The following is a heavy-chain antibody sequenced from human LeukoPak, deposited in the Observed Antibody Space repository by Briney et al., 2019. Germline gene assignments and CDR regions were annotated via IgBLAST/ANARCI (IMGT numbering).Heavy chain of an antibody. CDR3: AKVPPLSLTGQFDY. D-gene: IGHD3-9*01. J-gene: IGHJ4*02. V-gene: IGHV3-23*01. CDR1: GFTFSSYA. Sequence: GGSLRLSCAASGFTFSSYAMSWVRQAPGKGLEWVSSISGSGDSTYYADSVKGRFTISRDNSKNTLYLQMNSLRAEDTAVYYCAKVPPLSLTGQFDYWGQGTLVTVSS. CDR2: ISGSGDST.